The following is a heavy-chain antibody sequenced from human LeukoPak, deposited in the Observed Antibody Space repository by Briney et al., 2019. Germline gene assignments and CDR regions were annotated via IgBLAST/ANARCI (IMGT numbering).Heavy chain of an antibody. Sequence: PGGSLRLSCAASGFSVSNYYMSWVRQPPGKGLEWVSVMYTGGGRYYGDSVKGRFTISRDNSKNTLYLQMNSLRAEDTAVYYCARDHRVGYYYYGMDVWGQGTTVTVSS. J-gene: IGHJ6*02. CDR3: ARDHRVGYYYYGMDV. CDR2: MYTGGGR. CDR1: GFSVSNYY. V-gene: IGHV3-66*01. D-gene: IGHD2-2*01.